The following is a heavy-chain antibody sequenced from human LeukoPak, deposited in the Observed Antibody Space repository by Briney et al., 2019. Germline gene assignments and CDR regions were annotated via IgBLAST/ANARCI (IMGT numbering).Heavy chain of an antibody. CDR1: GGTFSSYA. J-gene: IGHJ3*02. CDR3: ARHIVGTTRYAFDI. D-gene: IGHD1-26*01. V-gene: IGHV1-69*05. CDR2: IIPIFGTA. Sequence: SVKVSCKASGGTFSSYAISWVRQAPGQGLEWVGGIIPIFGTANYAQKFQGRVTITTDESTSTAYMELSSLRSEDTAVYYCARHIVGTTRYAFDIWGQGTMVTVSS.